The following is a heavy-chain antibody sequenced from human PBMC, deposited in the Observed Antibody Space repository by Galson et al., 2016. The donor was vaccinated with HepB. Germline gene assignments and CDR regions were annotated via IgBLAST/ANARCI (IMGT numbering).Heavy chain of an antibody. J-gene: IGHJ4*02. V-gene: IGHV1-2*02. CDR1: GYAFIGHY. CDR3: ARDSAAIYGFYFDS. CDR2: TNPKSGDT. D-gene: IGHD3-3*02. Sequence: SVKVSCKASGYAFIGHYIHWVRQAPGQGLEWMGWTNPKSGDTNYAQKFQGRFTMTTDTSINTAYMEVSTLMSDDTAVYYCARDSAAIYGFYFDSWGQGSLVIVSS.